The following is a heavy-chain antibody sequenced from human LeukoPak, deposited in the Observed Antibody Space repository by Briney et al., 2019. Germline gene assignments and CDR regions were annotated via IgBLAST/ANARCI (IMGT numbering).Heavy chain of an antibody. CDR2: ISSSSSTI. V-gene: IGHV3-48*01. D-gene: IGHD6-13*01. J-gene: IGHJ3*02. CDR1: GFTFSSYS. Sequence: PGGSLRLSCAASGFTFSSYSMNWVRQAPGKGLEWVSYISSSSSTIYYADSVKGRFTISRDNAKNSLYLQMNSLGAEDTAVYYCARRIAAAGNDAFDIWGQGTMVTVSS. CDR3: ARRIAAAGNDAFDI.